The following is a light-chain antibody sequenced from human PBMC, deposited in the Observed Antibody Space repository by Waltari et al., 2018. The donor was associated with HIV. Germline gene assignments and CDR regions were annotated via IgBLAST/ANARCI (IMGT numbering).Light chain of an antibody. J-gene: IGLJ1*01. CDR2: DVS. V-gene: IGLV2-14*03. Sequence: QSALTQPAAVYGSPGQSITISCTGTSSDVGGYKYFSWYQQHPGKAPKLMIYDVSNRPSGVSNRFSGSKSGNTASLTISGLQAEDEADYYCSSYTSSSTYVFGTGTKVTVL. CDR3: SSYTSSSTYV. CDR1: SSDVGGYKY.